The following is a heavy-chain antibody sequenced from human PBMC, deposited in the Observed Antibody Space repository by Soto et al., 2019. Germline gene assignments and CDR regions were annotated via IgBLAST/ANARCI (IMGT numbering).Heavy chain of an antibody. Sequence: PGGSLRLSCAASVFTFSSYVRRWVRQAPGKGLEWGSAISGSGGSTYDADSVEGGFTISRDNSKNTRYLQMNSLRAEDTAVYYCRIGGLERRIGYWGQGTLVTVS. D-gene: IGHD1-1*01. J-gene: IGHJ4*02. CDR3: RIGGLERRIGY. CDR1: VFTFSSYV. V-gene: IGHV3-23*01. CDR2: ISGSGGST.